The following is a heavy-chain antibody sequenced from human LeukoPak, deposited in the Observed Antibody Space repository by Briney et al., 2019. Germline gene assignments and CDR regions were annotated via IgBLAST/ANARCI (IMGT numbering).Heavy chain of an antibody. Sequence: PSETLSLTCTVSGGSISSSSYYWGWIRQPPGKGLEWIGSIYYSGSTYYNPSLKSRVTISVDTSKNQFSLKLSSVTAADTAVYYCARRRTAMEYYFDYWGQGTLVTVSS. V-gene: IGHV4-39*07. J-gene: IGHJ4*02. CDR1: GGSISSSSYY. CDR3: ARRRTAMEYYFDY. CDR2: IYYSGST. D-gene: IGHD5-18*01.